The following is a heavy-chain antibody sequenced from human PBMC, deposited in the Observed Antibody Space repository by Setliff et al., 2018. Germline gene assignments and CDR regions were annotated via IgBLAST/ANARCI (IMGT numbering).Heavy chain of an antibody. CDR1: GGSITTGGYY. D-gene: IGHD5-18*01. CDR2: IYHSGTT. V-gene: IGHV4-31*03. CDR3: ARYSSPYYYMDV. J-gene: IGHJ6*03. Sequence: SETLSLTCTVSGGSITTGGYYWSWIRQHPGEGLEWIGYIYHSGTTYYNPSLESRVRLSVDTSNSQFSLKLSSVTAADRAIYFCARYSSPYYYMDVGGTGIAVTVS.